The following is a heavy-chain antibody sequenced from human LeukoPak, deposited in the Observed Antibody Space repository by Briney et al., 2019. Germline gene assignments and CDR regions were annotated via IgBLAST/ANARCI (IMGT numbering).Heavy chain of an antibody. Sequence: PGGSLRLSCAASGFTFSSYAMSWVRQAPGKGLEWIGYIYYSGSTNYNPSLKSRVTISVDTSKNQFSLKLSSVTAADTAVYYCARVKEGYCSSTSCFAYYYYYYYMDVWGKGTTVTISS. CDR1: GFTFSSYA. V-gene: IGHV4-59*12. CDR3: ARVKEGYCSSTSCFAYYYYYYYMDV. J-gene: IGHJ6*03. D-gene: IGHD2-2*01. CDR2: IYYSGST.